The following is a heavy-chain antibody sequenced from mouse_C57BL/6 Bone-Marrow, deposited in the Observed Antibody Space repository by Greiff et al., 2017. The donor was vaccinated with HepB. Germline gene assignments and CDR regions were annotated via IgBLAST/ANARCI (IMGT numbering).Heavy chain of an antibody. J-gene: IGHJ2*01. V-gene: IGHV3-6*01. Sequence: EVQLQESGPGLVKPSQSLSLTCSVTGYSITSGYYWNWIRQFPGNKLEWMGYISYDGSNNYNPSLKNRISITRDTSKNQFFLKLNSVTTEDTATYYCARVSNYPDYWGQGTTLTVSS. CDR3: ARVSNYPDY. CDR1: GYSITSGYY. D-gene: IGHD1-1*01. CDR2: ISYDGSN.